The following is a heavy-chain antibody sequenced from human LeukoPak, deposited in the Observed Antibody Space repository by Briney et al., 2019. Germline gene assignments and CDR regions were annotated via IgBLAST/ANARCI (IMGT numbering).Heavy chain of an antibody. CDR1: GGSISSYY. D-gene: IGHD3-22*01. CDR2: IYYSGST. Sequence: SETLSLTCTVSGGSISSYYWSWFRQPQGKGLEWIGYIYYSGSTNYNPSLKSRVTISVDTSKNQFSLKLSSVTAADTAVFYCARRTSPTYDRSAYTFDYWGQGTLVTVSS. CDR3: ARRTSPTYDRSAYTFDY. V-gene: IGHV4-59*01. J-gene: IGHJ4*02.